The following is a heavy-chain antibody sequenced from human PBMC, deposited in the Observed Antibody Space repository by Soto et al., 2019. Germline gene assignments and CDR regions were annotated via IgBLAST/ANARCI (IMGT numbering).Heavy chain of an antibody. V-gene: IGHV3-48*01. Sequence: GGSLRLSCAASGFTFSSYSMNWVRQAPGKGLEWVSYISSSSSTIYYADSVKGRFTISRDNAKNSLYLQMNSLRAEDTAVYYCARDLKGYCSSTSCYEGGEFDPWGQGT. CDR3: ARDLKGYCSSTSCYEGGEFDP. J-gene: IGHJ5*02. CDR1: GFTFSSYS. CDR2: ISSSSSTI. D-gene: IGHD2-2*01.